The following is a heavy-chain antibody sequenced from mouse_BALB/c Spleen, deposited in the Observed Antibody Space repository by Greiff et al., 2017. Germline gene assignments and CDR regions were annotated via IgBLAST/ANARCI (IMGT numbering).Heavy chain of an antibody. V-gene: IGHV1-69*02. CDR2: IDPSDSET. CDR3: ARERFAY. CDR1: GYTFTSYW. J-gene: IGHJ3*01. Sequence: VQLQQPGAELVKPGAPVKLSCKASGYTFTSYWMNWVKQRPGRGLEWIGRIDPSDSETHYNQKFKDKATLTVDKSSSTAYIQLSSLTSEDSAVYYCARERFAYWGQGTLVTVSA.